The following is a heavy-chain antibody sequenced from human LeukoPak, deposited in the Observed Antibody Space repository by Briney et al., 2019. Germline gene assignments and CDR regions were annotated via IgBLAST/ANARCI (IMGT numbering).Heavy chain of an antibody. CDR1: GFPFTSYA. J-gene: IGHJ4*02. CDR2: ISSNGGST. D-gene: IGHD2-2*01. V-gene: IGHV3-64*01. Sequence: PGGSLRLSCAAHGFPFTSYAMHWVRQAPGKGREYVSAISSNGGSTSYANSVKGRFTISRDNSKNTLYLQMGRLRAEDMAVYYCARSSIVVVSILDYWGQGTLVTVSS. CDR3: ARSSIVVVSILDY.